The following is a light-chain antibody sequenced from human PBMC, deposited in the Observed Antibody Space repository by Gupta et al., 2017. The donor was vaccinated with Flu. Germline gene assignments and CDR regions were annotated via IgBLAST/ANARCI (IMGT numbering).Light chain of an antibody. J-gene: IGLJ3*02. CDR1: SSDVGAYDY. CDR2: EVS. V-gene: IGLV2-14*01. Sequence: QSALTQPASASGSPGQSITLSCTGISSDVGAYDYVSWYQQHPGKAPKLIISEVSNRPSGVSNRFSGSKSGNTASLTISGLQAEDEADYYCSSYTDSAPSMFGGGTKLTVL. CDR3: SSYTDSAPSM.